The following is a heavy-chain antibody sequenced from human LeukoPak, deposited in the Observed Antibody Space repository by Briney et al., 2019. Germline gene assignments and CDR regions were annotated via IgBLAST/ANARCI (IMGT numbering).Heavy chain of an antibody. CDR1: GFTFSSYG. D-gene: IGHD2-2*01. CDR2: IRYDGSNK. V-gene: IGHV3-30*02. CDR3: AKDLGEIVVVPAAMDY. Sequence: GGSLRLSCAASGFTFSSYGMHWVRQAPGKGLEWVAFIRYDGSNKYYADSVKGRFTISRDNSKNTLYLQMNSLRAEDTAVYYCAKDLGEIVVVPAAMDYWGQGTLVTVSS. J-gene: IGHJ4*02.